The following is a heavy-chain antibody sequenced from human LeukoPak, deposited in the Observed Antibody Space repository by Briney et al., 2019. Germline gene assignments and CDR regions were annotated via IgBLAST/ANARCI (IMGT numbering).Heavy chain of an antibody. V-gene: IGHV3-74*01. CDR2: IKGDGSYT. D-gene: IGHD5-24*01. CDR3: VRDGDGYNFDY. J-gene: IGHJ4*02. Sequence: PGGSLRLSCAASGFTFSRYWMHWVRQAPGKGLEWVSRIKGDGSYTNYADSVKGRFTISRDNAKNTLNLQMNSLRAEDTAEYYCVRDGDGYNFDYWGQGTLVTVSS. CDR1: GFTFSRYW.